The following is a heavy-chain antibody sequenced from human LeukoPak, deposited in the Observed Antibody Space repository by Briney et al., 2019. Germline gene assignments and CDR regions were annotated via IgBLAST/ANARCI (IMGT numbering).Heavy chain of an antibody. V-gene: IGHV1-2*02. CDR3: ASEYYDILTGYLGYYYYGMDV. CDR1: GYTFTSYD. CDR2: INPNSGGT. Sequence: ASVKVSCKASGYTFTSYDINWVRQATGQGLEWMGWINPNSGGTNYAQKFQGRVTMTRDTSISTAYMELSRLRSDDTAVYYCASEYYDILTGYLGYYYYGMDVWGQGTTVTVSS. D-gene: IGHD3-9*01. J-gene: IGHJ6*02.